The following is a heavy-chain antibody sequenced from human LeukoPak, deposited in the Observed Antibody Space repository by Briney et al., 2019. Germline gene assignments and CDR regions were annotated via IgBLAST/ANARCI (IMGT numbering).Heavy chain of an antibody. V-gene: IGHV4-39*07. Sequence: SETLSLTCTVSGGSISISSYYWSWIRQPPGKGLEWIGSIYHSGSTYYNPSLKSRVTISVDTSKNQFSLKLSSVTAADTAVYYCARGFGESAGDYWGQGTLVTVSS. J-gene: IGHJ4*02. CDR2: IYHSGST. CDR3: ARGFGESAGDY. D-gene: IGHD3-10*01. CDR1: GGSISISSYY.